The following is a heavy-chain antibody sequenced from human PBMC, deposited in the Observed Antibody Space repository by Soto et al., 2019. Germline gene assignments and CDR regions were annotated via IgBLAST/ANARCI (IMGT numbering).Heavy chain of an antibody. V-gene: IGHV4-31*03. CDR3: ARGPELEPDYDILTGYYLNDQGFPLDY. Sequence: SETLSLTCTVSGGSISSGGYYWSWIRQHPGKGLEWIGYIYYSGSTYYNPSLKSRVTISVDTSKNQFSLKLSSVTAADTAVYYCARGPELEPDYDILTGYYLNDQGFPLDYWGQGTLVTVS. CDR1: GGSISSGGYY. J-gene: IGHJ4*02. CDR2: IYYSGST. D-gene: IGHD3-9*01.